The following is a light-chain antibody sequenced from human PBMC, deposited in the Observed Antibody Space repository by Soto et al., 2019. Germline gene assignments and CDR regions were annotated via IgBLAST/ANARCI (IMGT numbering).Light chain of an antibody. CDR3: QQYNSYPWT. V-gene: IGKV1-5*03. CDR1: QSISSW. Sequence: DIQMTQSPSTLSASVGDRVTITCRASQSISSWLAWYQQKPGKAPKLLIYKASSLESGVPSRFSGSGSGTEFTLTISSLQPDDFATYYCQQYNSYPWTFRQGTRWIS. J-gene: IGKJ1*01. CDR2: KAS.